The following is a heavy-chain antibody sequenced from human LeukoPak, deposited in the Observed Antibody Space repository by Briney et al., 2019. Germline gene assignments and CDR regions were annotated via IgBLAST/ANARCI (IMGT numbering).Heavy chain of an antibody. Sequence: RPGGSLKLSCAASGLIFDHSDMSWVRQTPGKGLEWVFGITGNGDATRYADSVKGRFTISRDNAKNSLYLQMNSLGVEDTAVYYCARHGGGDFWSGYFFDSWGQGTLVTVSS. D-gene: IGHD3-3*01. CDR3: ARHGGGDFWSGYFFDS. V-gene: IGHV3-20*04. CDR1: GLIFDHSD. J-gene: IGHJ4*02. CDR2: ITGNGDAT.